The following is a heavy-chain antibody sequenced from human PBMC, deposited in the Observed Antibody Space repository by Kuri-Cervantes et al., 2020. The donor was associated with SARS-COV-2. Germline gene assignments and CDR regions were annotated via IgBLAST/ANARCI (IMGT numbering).Heavy chain of an antibody. Sequence: LSLTCATSGFTLGDYGMYWVRQAPGKGLEWVSSITWDGYNTFYADSVKGRFTMSRDSSRNSLYLQMSSLRVEDTAVYFCAKVFGVGSNIKYFDNWGQGTVVTVSS. J-gene: IGHJ4*02. CDR3: AKVFGVGSNIKYFDN. D-gene: IGHD2/OR15-2a*01. CDR1: GFTLGDYG. V-gene: IGHV3-43D*03. CDR2: ITWDGYNT.